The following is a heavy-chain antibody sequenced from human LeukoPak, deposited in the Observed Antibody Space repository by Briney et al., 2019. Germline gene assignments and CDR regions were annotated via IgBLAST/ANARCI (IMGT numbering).Heavy chain of an antibody. CDR2: IYYSWST. D-gene: IGHD3-22*01. CDR1: GGSISSYY. Sequence: PSETLSLTCTVSGGSISSYYWSWIRQPPGQGLEWIGYIYYSWSTNYNPSLKSRVTISVDTSKNQFSLKLSSVTAADTAVYYCARYYYDSSGYYLDYWGQGTLVTVSS. CDR3: ARYYYDSSGYYLDY. V-gene: IGHV4-59*08. J-gene: IGHJ4*02.